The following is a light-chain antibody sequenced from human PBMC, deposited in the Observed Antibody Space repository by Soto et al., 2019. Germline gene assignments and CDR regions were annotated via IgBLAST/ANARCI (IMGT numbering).Light chain of an antibody. V-gene: IGKV1-17*01. CDR3: LRHNTYPLT. J-gene: IGKJ4*01. CDR2: SAC. CDR1: QGIRDD. Sequence: DIQMTQSPSSLSASVGDRVTSTCRASQGIRDDLGWYQHKPGKAPKSLIYSACSLQGGVPSRFSGSGSGTEFTLTICSLQPEEFATYYCLRHNTYPLTFGGGTKVQIK.